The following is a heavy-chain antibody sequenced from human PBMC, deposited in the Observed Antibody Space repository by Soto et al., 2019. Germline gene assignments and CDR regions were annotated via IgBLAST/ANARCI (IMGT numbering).Heavy chain of an antibody. CDR2: MNPNSGNT. Sequence: ASVKVSCKASGYTFTSYDINWVRQATGQGLEWMGWMNPNSGNTGYAQKFQGRVTMTRNTSISTAYMELSSLRSEDTAVYYCARGLAGEGPDAFDIWGQGTMVTVSS. CDR1: GYTFTSYD. J-gene: IGHJ3*02. V-gene: IGHV1-8*01. D-gene: IGHD6-19*01. CDR3: ARGLAGEGPDAFDI.